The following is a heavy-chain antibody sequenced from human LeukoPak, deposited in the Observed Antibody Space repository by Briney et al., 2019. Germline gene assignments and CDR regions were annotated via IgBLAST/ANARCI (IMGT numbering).Heavy chain of an antibody. CDR1: GFTFSSYA. CDR2: ISGSGGST. CDR3: AKYSVVVVAATLDY. V-gene: IGHV3-23*01. J-gene: IGHJ4*02. D-gene: IGHD2-15*01. Sequence: QPGGSLRLSCAASGFTFSSYAMSWVRQAPGKGLEWVSAISGSGGSTYYADSAKGRFTISRDNSKNTLYLQMNSLRAEDTAVYYCAKYSVVVVAATLDYWGQGTLVTVSS.